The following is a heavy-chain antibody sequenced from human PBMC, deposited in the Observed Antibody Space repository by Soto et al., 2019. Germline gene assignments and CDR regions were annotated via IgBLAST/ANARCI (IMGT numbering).Heavy chain of an antibody. Sequence: EVQLVESGGGVLRSGGSLRLSCAASGFTFDDYGMSWARQAPGKGLEWVSGVNWNGGSTGYADSVKGRFTISRDNAKNSLYLQMNSLRVEDTAFYYCVRGATLNFDYWGQGTLVTVSS. CDR1: GFTFDDYG. V-gene: IGHV3-20*04. CDR3: VRGATLNFDY. CDR2: VNWNGGST. J-gene: IGHJ4*02.